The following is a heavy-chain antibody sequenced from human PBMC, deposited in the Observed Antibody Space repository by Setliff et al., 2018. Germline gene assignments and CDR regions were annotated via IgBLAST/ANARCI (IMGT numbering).Heavy chain of an antibody. CDR3: VRGNYDDEDYREYFRH. CDR2: TYASGAA. V-gene: IGHV3-66*03. J-gene: IGHJ1*01. CDR1: GFVVSNNE. Sequence: PGGSLRLSCAASGFVVSNNELSWVRQAPEKGLEWVSVTYASGAANYADSVKGRFTISRDNSKNTLYLQMNSLRAEDTAVYYCVRGNYDDEDYREYFRHWGQGVLVTVSS. D-gene: IGHD3-22*01.